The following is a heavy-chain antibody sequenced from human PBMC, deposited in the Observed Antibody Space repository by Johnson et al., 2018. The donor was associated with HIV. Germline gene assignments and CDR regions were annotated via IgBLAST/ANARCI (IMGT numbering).Heavy chain of an antibody. CDR3: AKEGLRSSLRSGDAFDI. D-gene: IGHD6-6*01. CDR2: ISYDGSNK. J-gene: IGHJ3*02. Sequence: QVQLVESGGNLVQPWGSLRLSCAASGFTFSSYAMHWVRQAPGKGLEWVAGISYDGSNKYYADSVKGRFTISRDNSKNTLYLQMNSLRAEDTAVYYCAKEGLRSSLRSGDAFDIWGHGTLVTVSS. CDR1: GFTFSSYA. V-gene: IGHV3-30*04.